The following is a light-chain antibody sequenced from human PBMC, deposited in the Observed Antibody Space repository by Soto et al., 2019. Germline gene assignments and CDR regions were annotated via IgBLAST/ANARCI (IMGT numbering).Light chain of an antibody. J-gene: IGKJ1*01. CDR2: AAS. V-gene: IGKV1-39*01. CDR1: QSISSY. Sequence: DIHMTQSPSTLSASLGDRVTITLRASQSISSYLNWYQQKPGKAPKVLIYAASSLQSGVPSRFSGSGSGTDFTLTISSLQPEDFATYYCQQSYSTPWTFGQGTKV. CDR3: QQSYSTPWT.